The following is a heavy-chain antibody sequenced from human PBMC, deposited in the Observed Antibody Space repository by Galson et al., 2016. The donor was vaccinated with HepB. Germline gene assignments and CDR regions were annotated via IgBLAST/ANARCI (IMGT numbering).Heavy chain of an antibody. CDR1: GVTFSSHA. D-gene: IGHD1-26*01. V-gene: IGHV1-69*13. CDR3: TLSMGGAP. J-gene: IGHJ5*02. Sequence: SVKVSCKASGVTFSSHAIHWVRQAPGQGLEWMGGIIPISGTTNYAQKFQGRVTMTADESTNTAYMELSSLTFDDTAMFHCTLSMGGAPWGQGTLVTVSS. CDR2: IIPISGTT.